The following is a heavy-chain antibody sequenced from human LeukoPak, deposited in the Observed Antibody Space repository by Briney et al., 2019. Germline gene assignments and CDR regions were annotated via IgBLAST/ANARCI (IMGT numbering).Heavy chain of an antibody. Sequence: GSLRLSCAASGFTFNIYSMNWVRQAPGKGLEWIGEVNLQGSTNYNPSLKSRVAISVDKSENHISLKLTSVTAADTAVYYCAREGGPYRPLDYSGQGTLVTVAS. CDR2: VNLQGST. CDR1: GFTFNIYS. V-gene: IGHV4-4*02. J-gene: IGHJ4*02. CDR3: AREGGPYRPLDY.